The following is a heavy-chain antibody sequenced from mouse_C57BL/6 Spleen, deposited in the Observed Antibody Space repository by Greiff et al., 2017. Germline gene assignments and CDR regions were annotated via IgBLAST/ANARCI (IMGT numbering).Heavy chain of an antibody. D-gene: IGHD1-1*01. J-gene: IGHJ2*01. CDR1: GFTFSSYS. CDR3: TRDGDGSSFFDY. Sequence: EVKLVESGEGLVKPGGSLKLSCAASGFTFSSYSMSWVRPTPEQRLEWVAYISSCGNYIYYADTVKGRFTISIDHARNTLYLQRSSLKYEDTAMYYGTRDGDGSSFFDYWGQGTTLTVSS. V-gene: IGHV5-9-1*02. CDR2: ISSCGNYI.